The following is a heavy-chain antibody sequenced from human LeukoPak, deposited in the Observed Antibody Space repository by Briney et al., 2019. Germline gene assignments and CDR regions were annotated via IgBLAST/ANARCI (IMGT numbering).Heavy chain of an antibody. CDR3: AHIPPRGGETHDAFDI. CDR1: GFTFSSYA. D-gene: IGHD3-16*01. J-gene: IGHJ3*02. V-gene: IGHV3-23*01. Sequence: GGSLRLSCAASGFTFSSYAMSWVRQAPGKGLEWVSAISGSGGSTYYADSVKGRFTISRDNSKNTLYLQMNSLRAEDTAVYYCAHIPPRGGETHDAFDIWGQGTMVTVSS. CDR2: ISGSGGST.